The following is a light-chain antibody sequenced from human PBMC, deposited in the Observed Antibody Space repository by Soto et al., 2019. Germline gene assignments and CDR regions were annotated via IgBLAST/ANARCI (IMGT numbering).Light chain of an antibody. V-gene: IGLV1-47*01. CDR3: AAWDDSLSGFYV. Sequence: QSALTQPPSASGTPGQRVTIPCSGSSSNIGSNYVYWYQQLPGTAPKLLIYGNNQRPSGVPDRFSGSKSGTSASLAISGLRSEAEADYYCAAWDDSLSGFYVFGTGTKVTVL. CDR1: SSNIGSNY. J-gene: IGLJ1*01. CDR2: GNN.